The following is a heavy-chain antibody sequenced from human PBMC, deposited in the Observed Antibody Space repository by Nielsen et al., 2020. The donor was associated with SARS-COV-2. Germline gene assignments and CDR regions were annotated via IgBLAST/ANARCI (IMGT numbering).Heavy chain of an antibody. Sequence: GGSLRLSYAASGFTFSSYAMHWVRQAPGKGLEWVAVISYDGSNKYYADSVKGRFTISRDNSKNTLYLQMNSLRAEDTAVYYCAREAGYDSSGYYSDYFDYWGQGTLVTVSS. J-gene: IGHJ4*02. V-gene: IGHV3-30-3*01. D-gene: IGHD3-22*01. CDR1: GFTFSSYA. CDR3: AREAGYDSSGYYSDYFDY. CDR2: ISYDGSNK.